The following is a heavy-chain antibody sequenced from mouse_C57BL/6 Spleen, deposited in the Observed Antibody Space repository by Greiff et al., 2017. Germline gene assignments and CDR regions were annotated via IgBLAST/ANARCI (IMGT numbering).Heavy chain of an antibody. J-gene: IGHJ2*01. CDR2: IRNKANNHAT. Sequence: EVKVEESGGGLVQPGGSMKLSCAASGFTFSDAWMDWVRQSPGKGLEWVAKIRNKANNHATYYAESVKGRFTISRDDSKSSVYLQMNSLRAEDTGIYYCTRLGRGYWGQGTTLTVSS. V-gene: IGHV6-6*01. CDR1: GFTFSDAW. CDR3: TRLGRGY. D-gene: IGHD4-1*01.